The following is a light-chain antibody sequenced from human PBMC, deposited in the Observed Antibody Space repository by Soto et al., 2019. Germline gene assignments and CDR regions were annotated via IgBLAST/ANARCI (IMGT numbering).Light chain of an antibody. CDR1: QGVSSNY. CDR2: GAS. CDR3: HQYSGSPLT. V-gene: IGKV3-20*01. J-gene: IGKJ4*02. Sequence: IVFTQSPGTLSLSPGAIAILSCRSSQGVSSNYLAWYRQRPGQAPSLLIYGASSRHTGIPDRFSGSGSGTDFTLTISRLEPEDFAVYYCHQYSGSPLTFGGGTKVDIK.